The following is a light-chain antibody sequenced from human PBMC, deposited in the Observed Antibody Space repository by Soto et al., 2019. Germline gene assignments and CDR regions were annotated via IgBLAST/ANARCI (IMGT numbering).Light chain of an antibody. CDR1: QSISSW. Sequence: DIQMTQSPSILSASVGDRVTITCRASQSISSWLAWYQQKPGKAPRVLIYDASSLAGGVPSRFSGGGSGTEFTLTISSLQPDDFATYYCQQYNSYWTFGQGTKVDIK. J-gene: IGKJ1*01. CDR2: DAS. CDR3: QQYNSYWT. V-gene: IGKV1-5*01.